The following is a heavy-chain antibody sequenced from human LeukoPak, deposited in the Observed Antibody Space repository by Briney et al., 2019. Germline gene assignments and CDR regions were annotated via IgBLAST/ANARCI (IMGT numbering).Heavy chain of an antibody. CDR3: ARGPVMGESSSWYLVY. V-gene: IGHV1-2*02. CDR1: GYTFTGYY. CDR2: INPNSGGT. D-gene: IGHD6-13*01. Sequence: ASVKVSCKASGYTFTGYYMHWVRQAPGQGLEWMGWINPNSGGTNYAQKFQGRVTMTRDTSISTAYMELSRLRSDDTAVYYCARGPVMGESSSWYLVYWGQGTLVTVSS. J-gene: IGHJ4*02.